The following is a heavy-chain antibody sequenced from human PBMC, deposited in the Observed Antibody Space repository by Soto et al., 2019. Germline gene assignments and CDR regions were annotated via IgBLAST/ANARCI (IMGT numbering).Heavy chain of an antibody. D-gene: IGHD3-10*01. V-gene: IGHV4-31*03. CDR3: AREAPIWFGESPIYFDY. J-gene: IGHJ4*02. Sequence: SETLSLTCTVSGGSIISGGYYWSWIRQHPGKGLEWIGYIYYSGSTYYNPSLKSRVTMSVDTSKNQFSLKVSSVTAADTAVYYCAREAPIWFGESPIYFDYWGQGTLVTVSS. CDR1: GGSIISGGYY. CDR2: IYYSGST.